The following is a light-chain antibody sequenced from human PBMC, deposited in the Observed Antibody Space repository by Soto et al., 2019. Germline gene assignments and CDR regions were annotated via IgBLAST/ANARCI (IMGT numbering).Light chain of an antibody. Sequence: ETVLTQSPATLSLSPGERATLSCRASQSVSSGLAWYQQKPGQAPRLLIYDASNRATGIPARFSGSGSGTDFTLTISSLEPGDFAVYYCQQRSNWPLTFGGGTKVEIK. CDR3: QQRSNWPLT. J-gene: IGKJ4*01. CDR2: DAS. V-gene: IGKV3-11*01. CDR1: QSVSSG.